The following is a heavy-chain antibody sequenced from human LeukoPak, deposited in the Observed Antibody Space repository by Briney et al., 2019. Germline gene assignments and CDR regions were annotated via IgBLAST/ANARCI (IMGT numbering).Heavy chain of an antibody. J-gene: IGHJ4*02. V-gene: IGHV4-30-2*01. D-gene: IGHD3-16*01. Sequence: SQTLSLTCAVSGGSISSGGYSWSWIRQPPGKGLEWIRYIYHSGSTYYNPSLKSRVTISVDRSKNQFSLKLSSVTAADTAVYYCARGGGMEDNYFDYWGQGTLVTVSS. CDR1: GGSISSGGYS. CDR3: ARGGGMEDNYFDY. CDR2: IYHSGST.